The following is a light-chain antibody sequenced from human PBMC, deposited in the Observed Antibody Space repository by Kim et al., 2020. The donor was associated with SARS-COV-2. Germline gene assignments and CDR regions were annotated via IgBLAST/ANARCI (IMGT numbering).Light chain of an antibody. V-gene: IGLV2-8*01. J-gene: IGLJ2*01. CDR1: SSDVGGYNS. CDR3: SSYGGSDNLV. Sequence: QSALTQPPSASGSPGQSVTISCTGTSSDVGGYNSVSWYQQHPGKSPKLIIFEVNKRPSGVPDRFSGSKSGNTASLTVSGLQADDEADYFCSSYGGSDNLVFGGGTQLTVL. CDR2: EVN.